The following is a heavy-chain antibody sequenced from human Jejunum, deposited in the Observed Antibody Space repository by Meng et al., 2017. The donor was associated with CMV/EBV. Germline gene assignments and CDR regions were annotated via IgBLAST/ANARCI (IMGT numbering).Heavy chain of an antibody. Sequence: GSGPGLVKPSGTLSLTCTVSGDSISSSSRSYYWGWFRQSPGKGLEWIGSIHYSGSTEYNPSLKSRVTISRDTSKNDFSLKLTSVTGADTAIYHCARMLGSSGYYILHYFDYWGQGALVTVSS. D-gene: IGHD3-22*01. CDR2: IHYSGST. CDR1: GDSISSSSRSYY. CDR3: ARMLGSSGYYILHYFDY. J-gene: IGHJ4*02. V-gene: IGHV4-39*07.